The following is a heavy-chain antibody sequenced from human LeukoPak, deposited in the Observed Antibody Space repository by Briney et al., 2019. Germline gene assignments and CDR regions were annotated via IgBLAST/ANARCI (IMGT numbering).Heavy chain of an antibody. CDR3: AKDPLATVTIFDY. Sequence: GGSLRLSCAASGFTFSSYAMSWVRQAPGKRLEWVSAISGSGGSTYYADSVKGRFTISRDNSKNTLYLQMNSLRAEDTAVYYCAKDPLATVTIFDYWGQGTLVTVSS. V-gene: IGHV3-23*01. D-gene: IGHD4-17*01. CDR2: ISGSGGST. CDR1: GFTFSSYA. J-gene: IGHJ4*02.